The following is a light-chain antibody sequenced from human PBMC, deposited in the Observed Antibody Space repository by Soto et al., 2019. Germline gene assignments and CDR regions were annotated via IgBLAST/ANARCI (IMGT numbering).Light chain of an antibody. V-gene: IGKV3-15*01. CDR3: QQYNNWPGT. J-gene: IGKJ1*01. Sequence: EIVLTHSPATLSLSPGERASLSCGASQSVSGNLAWYQLKPGQAPRLLISGASARATGFPARFSGSGSGTEFTLTISSLQSEDFAVYYCQQYNNWPGTFGQGTKVDIK. CDR2: GAS. CDR1: QSVSGN.